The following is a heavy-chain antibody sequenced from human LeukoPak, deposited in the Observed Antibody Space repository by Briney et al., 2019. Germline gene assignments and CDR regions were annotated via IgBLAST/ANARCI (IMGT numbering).Heavy chain of an antibody. CDR2: IWYDGSDK. J-gene: IGHJ6*03. V-gene: IGHV3-33*06. CDR1: GFTFSSYG. D-gene: IGHD3-16*01. CDR3: AKDKDYGYYMDV. Sequence: GGSLRLSCAASGFTFSSYGMHWVRQAPGKGLEWVAGIWYDGSDKYYADSVKGRFTISRDNSKNTLYLQMNSLRAEDTAVYYCAKDKDYGYYMDVWGKGTTVTVSS.